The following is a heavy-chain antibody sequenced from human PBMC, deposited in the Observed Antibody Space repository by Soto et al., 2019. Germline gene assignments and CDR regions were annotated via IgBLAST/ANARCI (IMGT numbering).Heavy chain of an antibody. CDR2: MSHSGGT. D-gene: IGHD1-1*01. Sequence: QVQLQQWGAGLLKPSETLSLTCAVYGGFVSSGSYYWGWIRQPPGKGLEWIGEMSHSGGTHFNPSLKGRVTIAVDTSKNQFSLNMSSVTAADTALYYCARVERGTATTVVDAFDIWGPGTMVTVSS. V-gene: IGHV4-34*01. J-gene: IGHJ3*02. CDR3: ARVERGTATTVVDAFDI. CDR1: GGFVSSGSYY.